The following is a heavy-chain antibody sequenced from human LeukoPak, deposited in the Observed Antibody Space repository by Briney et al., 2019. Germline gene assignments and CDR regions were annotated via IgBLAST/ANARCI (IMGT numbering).Heavy chain of an antibody. D-gene: IGHD7-27*01. J-gene: IGHJ4*02. CDR1: GFTFSSYA. CDR2: ISGSGGGT. Sequence: GGSLRLSCAASGFTFSSYAMSWVRQAPGKGLEWVSVISGSGGGTYYADSVRGRFTISRDNSKNTLFLQMNSLRVEDTAVYYCAIDPNWGTHSWGQGVLVTVSS. V-gene: IGHV3-23*01. CDR3: AIDPNWGTHS.